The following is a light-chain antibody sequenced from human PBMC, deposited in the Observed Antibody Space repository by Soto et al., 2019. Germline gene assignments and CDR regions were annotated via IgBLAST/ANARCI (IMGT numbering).Light chain of an antibody. V-gene: IGKV3-20*01. CDR1: QSVTSSF. CDR2: GAS. Sequence: EIVWTQSPGTLSLSPGERATLSCRASQSVTSSFLAWYQQKPGQAPRLLIYGASSRATGIPDRFSGSGSGTDFTLLISCLEHEDFAVYYCQQYGSSSWTFGQGTKVEIK. CDR3: QQYGSSSWT. J-gene: IGKJ1*01.